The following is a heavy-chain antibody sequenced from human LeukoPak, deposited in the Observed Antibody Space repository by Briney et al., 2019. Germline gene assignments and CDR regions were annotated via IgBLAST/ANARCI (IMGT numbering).Heavy chain of an antibody. CDR3: ARVPHGETIFGVVLYWFDP. D-gene: IGHD3-3*01. CDR2: IHHSGNT. J-gene: IGHJ5*02. CDR1: SYSISSGYY. V-gene: IGHV4-38-2*02. Sequence: SETLSLTCTVSSYSISSGYYWGWIRQPPGKGLEWIGSIHHSGNTYYNPSLKSRVTISVDTSKNQFSLKLSSVTAADTAVYYCARVPHGETIFGVVLYWFDPWGQGTLVTVSS.